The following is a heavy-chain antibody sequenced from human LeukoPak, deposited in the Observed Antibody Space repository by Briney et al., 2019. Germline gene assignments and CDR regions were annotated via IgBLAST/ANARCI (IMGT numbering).Heavy chain of an antibody. J-gene: IGHJ4*02. Sequence: TPSETLSLTCAVYGGSFSGYHWTWFRQPQGKGLEWIGEINHSGSTNFNPSLKSRVTISVDTSKNKFSLNLSSVTAADTAVYYCARGNDDFFDYWGQGTLVTVSS. CDR1: GGSFSGYH. D-gene: IGHD1-1*01. V-gene: IGHV4-34*01. CDR3: ARGNDDFFDY. CDR2: INHSGST.